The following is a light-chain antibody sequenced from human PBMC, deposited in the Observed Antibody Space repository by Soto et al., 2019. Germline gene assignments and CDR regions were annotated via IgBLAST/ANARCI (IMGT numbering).Light chain of an antibody. CDR2: EVR. J-gene: IGLJ3*02. CDR1: SSDVGGYNY. CDR3: SSYTSSSTV. Sequence: QSALTQPASVSGSPGQSITISCTGTSSDVGGYNYVSWYQQHPGKAPTLMIYEVRTRPSGVSNRFSGSKSGNTASLTNSGLQAEDEADYYCSSYTSSSTVFGGGTKVTVL. V-gene: IGLV2-14*01.